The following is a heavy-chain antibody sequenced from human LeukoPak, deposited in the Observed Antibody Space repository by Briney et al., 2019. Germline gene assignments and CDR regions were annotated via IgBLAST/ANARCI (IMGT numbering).Heavy chain of an antibody. D-gene: IGHD2-21*01. CDR3: VRDCGFHTFDY. Sequence: GGSLRLSCAASGFTFSNYWMTWVRQAPGKGLEYVVNIKEDGSEKYYVDSVKGRFTISRDNTKNSLYLQMTSLRGDDTAVYYCVRDCGFHTFDYWDQGTLVTASS. CDR2: IKEDGSEK. CDR1: GFTFSNYW. V-gene: IGHV3-7*05. J-gene: IGHJ4*02.